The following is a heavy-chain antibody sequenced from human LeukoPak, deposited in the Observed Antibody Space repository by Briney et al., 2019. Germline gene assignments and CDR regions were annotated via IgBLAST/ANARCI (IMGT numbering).Heavy chain of an antibody. D-gene: IGHD3-9*01. V-gene: IGHV3-9*01. J-gene: IGHJ6*02. CDR3: ARDFYYDILTGYYNPPLDV. CDR1: GFTFNDYA. CDR2: ISWNSGNT. Sequence: PGRSLRLSCAASGFTFNDYAMHWVRRAPGKGLEWVSGISWNSGNTGYADSVKGRFTISRDNSKNTLYLQMNSLRAEDTAVYYCARDFYYDILTGYYNPPLDVWGQGTTVTVSS.